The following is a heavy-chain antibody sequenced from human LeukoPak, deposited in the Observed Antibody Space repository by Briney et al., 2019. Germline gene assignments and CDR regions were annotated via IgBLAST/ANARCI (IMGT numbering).Heavy chain of an antibody. CDR3: ARDREYYDFWSGYYGGGFDY. J-gene: IGHJ4*02. V-gene: IGHV1-3*01. Sequence: ASVKVSCKASGYTFTSYAMHWVRQAPGQRLEWMGWINAGNGNTKYSQKFQGRVTITRDTSASTAYMELSSLGSEDTAVYYCARDREYYDFWSGYYGGGFDYWGQGTLVTVSS. CDR2: INAGNGNT. CDR1: GYTFTSYA. D-gene: IGHD3-3*01.